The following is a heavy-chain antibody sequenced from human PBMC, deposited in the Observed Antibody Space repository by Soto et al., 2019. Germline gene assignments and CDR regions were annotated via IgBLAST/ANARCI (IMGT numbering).Heavy chain of an antibody. CDR3: ASDSHCNGGNCPMGGFDM. D-gene: IGHD2-15*01. Sequence: PGASLKISCKRSGYGFSLHWVAWLRQMPGQGLEWVGIIYPGISNSMYSPSFQGQVTISADTALSTTYLQWDTLKPSDTAIYFCASDSHCNGGNCPMGGFDMWGQGTMVTVSS. J-gene: IGHJ3*02. CDR2: IYPGISNS. V-gene: IGHV5-51*01. CDR1: GYGFSLHW.